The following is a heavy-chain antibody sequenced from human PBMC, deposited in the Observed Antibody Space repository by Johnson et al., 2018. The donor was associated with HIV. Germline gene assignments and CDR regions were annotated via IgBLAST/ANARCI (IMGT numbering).Heavy chain of an antibody. V-gene: IGHV3-43D*04. CDR3: ARDWEGYAFDI. D-gene: IGHD1-26*01. Sequence: VQLVESGGVVVQPGGSLRLSCAASGFTFDDYTMHWVRQAPWKGLAWVSLISLDGGSTYSVDSVKGRFNISRDNSKNTLDLQMNRLRAQDTAVYYCARDWEGYAFDIWGQGTMVTVSA. J-gene: IGHJ3*02. CDR1: GFTFDDYT. CDR2: ISLDGGST.